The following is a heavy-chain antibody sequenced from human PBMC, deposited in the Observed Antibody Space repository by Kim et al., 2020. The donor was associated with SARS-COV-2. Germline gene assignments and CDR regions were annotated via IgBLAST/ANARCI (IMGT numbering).Heavy chain of an antibody. CDR2: ISYDGSNK. J-gene: IGHJ4*02. V-gene: IGHV3-30*04. D-gene: IGHD2-21*02. Sequence: GGSLRLSCAASGFTFSSYAMHWVRQAPGKGLEWVAVISYDGSNKYYADSVKGRFTISRDNSKNTLYLQMNSLRAEDTAVYYCAREYCGGDCLFDYWGQGTLVTVSS. CDR1: GFTFSSYA. CDR3: AREYCGGDCLFDY.